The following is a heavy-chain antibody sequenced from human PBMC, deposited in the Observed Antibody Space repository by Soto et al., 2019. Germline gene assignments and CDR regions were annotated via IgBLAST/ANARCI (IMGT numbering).Heavy chain of an antibody. D-gene: IGHD3-16*02. CDR1: GFTFSTYA. J-gene: IGHJ4*02. CDR3: ASVAYDYVWGTYRYLDY. V-gene: IGHV3-23*01. Sequence: GGSLRLSCAASGFTFSTYAMSWVRQAPGKGLEWVSTISGSGSSTYYADSVKGRFTIFRDNSKNTLYLQMSSLRVEDTAVYHCASVAYDYVWGTYRYLDYWGQGT. CDR2: ISGSGSST.